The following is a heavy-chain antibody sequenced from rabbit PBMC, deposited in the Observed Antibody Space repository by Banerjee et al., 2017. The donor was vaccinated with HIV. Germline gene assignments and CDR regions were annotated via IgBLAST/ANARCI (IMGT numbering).Heavy chain of an antibody. V-gene: IGHV1S45*01. CDR2: IDTGSGST. CDR1: GFSFNNYYY. Sequence: QEQLVESGGCLVQPEGSLTLTCTASGFSFNNYYYMCWVRQAPGKGLELIGCIDTGSGSTYYANWAKGRFTISKTSSTTVTLQMTSLTAADTATYFCARKGRDGVAVDLGLWGQGTLVTVS. CDR3: ARKGRDGVAVDLGL. J-gene: IGHJ3*01. D-gene: IGHD4-2*01.